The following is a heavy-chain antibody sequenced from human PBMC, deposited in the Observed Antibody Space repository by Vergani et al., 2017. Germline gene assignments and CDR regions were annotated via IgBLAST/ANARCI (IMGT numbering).Heavy chain of an antibody. CDR1: GGSISSGSYY. J-gene: IGHJ3*02. D-gene: IGHD5-24*01. CDR2: IYTSGST. CDR3: ARDRGVSRDGYKTEAFDI. V-gene: IGHV4-61*02. Sequence: QVQLQESGPGLVKPSQTLSLTCTVSGGSISSGSYYWSWIRQPAGKGLEWIGRIYTSGSTNYNPSLKSRVTISVDTSKNQFSLKLSSVTAADTAVYYCARDRGVSRDGYKTEAFDIWGQGTMVTVSS.